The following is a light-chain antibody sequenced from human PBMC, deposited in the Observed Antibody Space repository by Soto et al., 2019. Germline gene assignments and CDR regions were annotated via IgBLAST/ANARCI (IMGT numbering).Light chain of an antibody. J-gene: IGKJ1*01. CDR2: DAS. V-gene: IGKV3D-11*03. CDR1: QSVSSN. Sequence: EIVMTQSPATRSLSPGERATLSCRASQSVSSNLAWYQQKPGQAPRLLIYDASNRVTGIPARFRGSGSGTDFTLTISSIDPEFFAVYYCQGYGNSRTFGQGTKVDIK. CDR3: QGYGNSRT.